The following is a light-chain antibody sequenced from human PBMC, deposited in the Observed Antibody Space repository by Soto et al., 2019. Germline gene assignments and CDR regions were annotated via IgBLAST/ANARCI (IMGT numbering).Light chain of an antibody. V-gene: IGLV2-14*01. CDR3: SSYTSISTLV. CDR2: EVS. Sequence: QSALTQPASVSGSLGQSITISCTGTTSDVGVYNFVSWYQHHPGKAPKIMIYEVSNRPSGVSNRFSGSKSGNTASLTISGLQSEDEADYYCSSYTSISTLVFGTGTKVTVL. J-gene: IGLJ1*01. CDR1: TSDVGVYNF.